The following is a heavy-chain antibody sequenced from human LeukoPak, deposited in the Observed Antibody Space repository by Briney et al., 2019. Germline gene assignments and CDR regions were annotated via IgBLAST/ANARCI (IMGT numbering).Heavy chain of an antibody. CDR3: ARGRDYGRLDN. Sequence: GGSLRLSCAASGFTVSSNYMTWVRQAPGKGLEWVSSIYSGGSTYYAESVKGRFTISRDNSENTLYLQMNSLRAEDTAVYYCARGRDYGRLDNWGQGILATVSS. CDR1: GFTVSSNY. J-gene: IGHJ4*02. CDR2: IYSGGST. V-gene: IGHV3-66*01. D-gene: IGHD4-17*01.